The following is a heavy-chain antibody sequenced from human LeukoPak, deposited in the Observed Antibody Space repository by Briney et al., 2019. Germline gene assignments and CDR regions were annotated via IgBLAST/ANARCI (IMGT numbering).Heavy chain of an antibody. J-gene: IGHJ6*02. D-gene: IGHD6-13*01. V-gene: IGHV3-30*18. Sequence: PGRSLRLSCAASGFTFSSYGMHWVRQAPGKGLEWVAVISYDGSNKYYADSVKGRFTISRDNSKNTLYLQMNSLRAEDTAVYYCAKEFRGGSSWYIRSNYYYGMDVWGQGTTVTVSS. CDR3: AKEFRGGSSWYIRSNYYYGMDV. CDR1: GFTFSSYG. CDR2: ISYDGSNK.